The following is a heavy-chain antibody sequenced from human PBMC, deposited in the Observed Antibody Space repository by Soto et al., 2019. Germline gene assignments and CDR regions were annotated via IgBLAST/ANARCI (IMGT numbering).Heavy chain of an antibody. Sequence: PGGSLRLSCGASGFTTTDYYMSWIRQAPGKGLEWVSHTSSVGTTTYYADSVKGRFSISMDNAKNSLYLQMNSLRAEDTAVYYCARDQEGSGSHWLGYNYYAMDVWGQGTTVTVSS. J-gene: IGHJ6*02. CDR2: TSSVGTTT. CDR1: GFTTTDYY. CDR3: ARDQEGSGSHWLGYNYYAMDV. D-gene: IGHD3-10*01. V-gene: IGHV3-11*01.